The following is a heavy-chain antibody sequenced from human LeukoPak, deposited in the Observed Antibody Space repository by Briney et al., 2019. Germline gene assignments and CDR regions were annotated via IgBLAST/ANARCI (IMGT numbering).Heavy chain of an antibody. CDR1: GFTFSSYA. J-gene: IGHJ4*02. Sequence: PGGSLRLSCAASGFTFSSYAMSWVRQAPGKGLEWVSAVSGSGGSTYYADSVKGRFTISRDNSKNTLYLQMNSLRADDTAVYYCAKAPQLLTVVYLDYWGQGTLATVSS. CDR3: AKAPQLLTVVYLDY. CDR2: VSGSGGST. V-gene: IGHV3-23*01. D-gene: IGHD6-6*01.